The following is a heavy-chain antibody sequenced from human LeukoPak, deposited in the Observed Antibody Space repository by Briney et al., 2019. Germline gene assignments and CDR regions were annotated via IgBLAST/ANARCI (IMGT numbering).Heavy chain of an antibody. V-gene: IGHV7-4-1*02. D-gene: IGHD5-12*01. CDR3: ARDPDSGYDELDY. CDR1: GYTFTSYA. J-gene: IGHJ4*02. Sequence: ASVKVSCKASGYTFTSYAMNWVRQAPGQGLEWMGWINTNTGNPTYAQGFTGRFIFSLGTSVSTAYLQISSLKAEDTAVYYCARDPDSGYDELDYWGQGTLVIVSS. CDR2: INTNTGNP.